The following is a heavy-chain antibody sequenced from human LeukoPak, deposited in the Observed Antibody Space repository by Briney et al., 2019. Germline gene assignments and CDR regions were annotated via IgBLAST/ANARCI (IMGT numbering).Heavy chain of an antibody. CDR3: ARMWYYDSSGYPLDY. CDR1: GFTFSSYA. J-gene: IGHJ4*02. V-gene: IGHV3-30*04. CDR2: ISYDGSNK. Sequence: GGSLRLSCAASGFTFSSYAMHWVSQAPGKGLEWGAVISYDGSNKYYADSVKGRFTISRDNSKNTLYLQMNSLRAEDTAVYYCARMWYYDSSGYPLDYWGQGTLVTVSS. D-gene: IGHD3-22*01.